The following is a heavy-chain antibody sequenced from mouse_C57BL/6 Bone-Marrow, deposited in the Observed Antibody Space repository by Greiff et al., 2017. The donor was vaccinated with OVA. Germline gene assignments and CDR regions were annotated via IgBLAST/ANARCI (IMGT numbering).Heavy chain of an antibody. CDR2: INPSNGGT. CDR3: LLMTTVVDWYFDV. D-gene: IGHD1-1*01. V-gene: IGHV1-53*01. J-gene: IGHJ1*03. CDR1: GYTFTSYW. Sequence: VKLMESGTELVKPGASVKLSCKASGYTFTSYWMHWVKQRPGQGLEWIGNINPSNGGTNYNEKFKSKATLTVDKSSSTAYMQLSSLTSEDSAVYYCLLMTTVVDWYFDVWGTGTTVTVSS.